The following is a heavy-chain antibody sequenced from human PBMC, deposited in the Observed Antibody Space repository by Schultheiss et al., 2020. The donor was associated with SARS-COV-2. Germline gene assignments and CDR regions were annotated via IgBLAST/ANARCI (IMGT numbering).Heavy chain of an antibody. Sequence: SETLSLTCTVSGGSISGYYWNWIQQPPGKGLEWIGYIFYGGSTNYNPSLKSRVTISVDTSKNQFSLKLSSVTAADTAVYYCARRLNWNYDYWGQGTLVTVSS. D-gene: IGHD1-7*01. CDR3: ARRLNWNYDY. J-gene: IGHJ4*02. CDR2: IFYGGST. CDR1: GGSISGYY. V-gene: IGHV4-59*08.